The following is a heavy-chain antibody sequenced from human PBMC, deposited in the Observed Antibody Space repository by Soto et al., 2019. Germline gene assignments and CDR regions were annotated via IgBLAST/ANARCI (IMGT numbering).Heavy chain of an antibody. CDR2: INPNSGGT. D-gene: IGHD6-19*01. CDR1: GYTFTGYY. J-gene: IGHJ4*02. CDR3: ARDSLVVGGRERHSSGWTDY. Sequence: AAVKVSCKASGYTFTGYYMHWVRQAPGQGLEWMGWINPNSGGTNYAQKFQGRVTMTRDTSTSTAYMELSSLRSEDTAVDYCARDSLVVGGRERHSSGWTDYWGQGTLVTVSS. V-gene: IGHV1-2*02.